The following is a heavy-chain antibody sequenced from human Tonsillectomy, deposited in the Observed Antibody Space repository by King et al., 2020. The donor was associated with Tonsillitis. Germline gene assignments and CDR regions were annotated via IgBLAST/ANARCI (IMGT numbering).Heavy chain of an antibody. D-gene: IGHD3-3*01. V-gene: IGHV1-2*02. CDR2: INPNSGGT. J-gene: IGHJ5*02. CDR1: GYTFTGYY. Sequence: QLVQSGAEVKKPGASVKVSCRASGYTFTGYYMHWVRQAPGQGLEWMGWINPNSGGTNYAQKFQGRVTMTRDTSISTAYMELSRLRSDDTAVYYCARDIGDLRLSVSVAWFDPWGQGTLVTVSS. CDR3: ARDIGDLRLSVSVAWFDP.